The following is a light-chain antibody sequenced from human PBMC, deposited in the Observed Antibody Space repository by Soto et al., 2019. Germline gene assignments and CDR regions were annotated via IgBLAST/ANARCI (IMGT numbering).Light chain of an antibody. Sequence: EIVMTQSPATLSVSPGERATLSCRASQSVSSNLAWYQQKPGQAPRLLIYGASTRATGIPARFSGSGSGTEFTLTISRLQSEDFAVYYCQQYNNWPLSYTFGQGTKLEIK. V-gene: IGKV3-15*01. CDR2: GAS. CDR1: QSVSSN. J-gene: IGKJ2*01. CDR3: QQYNNWPLSYT.